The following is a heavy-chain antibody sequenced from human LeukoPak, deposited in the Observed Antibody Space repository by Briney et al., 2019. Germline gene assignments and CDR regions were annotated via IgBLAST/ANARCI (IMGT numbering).Heavy chain of an antibody. Sequence: SVKVSCKASGSTFSKFGISWARQAPGEGLEWMGGIIPMFGAANYAQKFQGRVTITTDESTTTAHMELISLTSDDTAVYFCATEGPNYYMDVWGKGTTVTVSS. J-gene: IGHJ6*03. CDR1: GSTFSKFG. CDR3: ATEGPNYYMDV. CDR2: IIPMFGAA. V-gene: IGHV1-69*05.